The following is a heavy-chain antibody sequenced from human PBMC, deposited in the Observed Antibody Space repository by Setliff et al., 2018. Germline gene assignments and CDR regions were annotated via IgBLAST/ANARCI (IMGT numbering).Heavy chain of an antibody. CDR3: ARDPTNHFWSAYWPF. V-gene: IGHV1-18*01. CDR1: GYTFTTYG. Sequence: GASVKVSCKTSGYTFTTYGISWLRQAPGQGLEWMGWISVYSGDASYVQKFQGRVTMTADTSTSTAYMELRSLRSDDTAVYFCARDPTNHFWSAYWPFWGQGTLVTVSS. CDR2: ISVYSGDA. J-gene: IGHJ4*02. D-gene: IGHD3-3*02.